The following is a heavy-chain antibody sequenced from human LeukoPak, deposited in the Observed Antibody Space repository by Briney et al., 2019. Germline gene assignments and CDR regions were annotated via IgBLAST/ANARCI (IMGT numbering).Heavy chain of an antibody. CDR2: FTGSGGNT. D-gene: IGHD2-15*01. CDR3: ARVGSRYCSGANCYDGF. V-gene: IGHV3-23*01. J-gene: IGHJ4*02. CDR1: GFSFSIYA. Sequence: GGSLRLSCAASGFSFSIYAMSWVRQAPGKGLEWVSSFTGSGGNTYYADSVKGRFTISRDNSKNTLYLQMNNLRAEDTAIYHCARVGSRYCSGANCYDGFWGQGTLVSVSS.